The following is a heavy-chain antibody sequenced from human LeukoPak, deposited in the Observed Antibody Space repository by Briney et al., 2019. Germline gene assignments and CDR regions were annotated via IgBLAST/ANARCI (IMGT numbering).Heavy chain of an antibody. D-gene: IGHD3-9*01. CDR2: ISNDGGST. CDR1: GFTFNNYA. V-gene: IGHV3-23*01. Sequence: GGSLRLSCAASGFTFNNYAMSWVRQAPGKGLEWVSTISNDGGSTYYADSVEGRFTISRDSSRNTLSLQMNSLRAEDTAVYYCAKDSITYYDISTGYSDFDYWGQGTLVTVSS. CDR3: AKDSITYYDISTGYSDFDY. J-gene: IGHJ4*02.